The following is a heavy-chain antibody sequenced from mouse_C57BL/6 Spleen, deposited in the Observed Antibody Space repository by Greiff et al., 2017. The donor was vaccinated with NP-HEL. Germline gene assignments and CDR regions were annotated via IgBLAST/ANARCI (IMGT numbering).Heavy chain of an antibody. CDR2: IDPENGDT. Sequence: VQLQQSGAELVRPGASVKLSCTASGFNIKDDYMHWVKQRPEQGLEWIGWIDPENGDTEYASKFQGKATITADTSSNTAYLQLSRLTSEDTSVYYCTLLYYDYSAWFAYWGQGTLVTVSA. D-gene: IGHD2-4*01. V-gene: IGHV14-4*01. J-gene: IGHJ3*01. CDR3: TLLYYDYSAWFAY. CDR1: GFNIKDDY.